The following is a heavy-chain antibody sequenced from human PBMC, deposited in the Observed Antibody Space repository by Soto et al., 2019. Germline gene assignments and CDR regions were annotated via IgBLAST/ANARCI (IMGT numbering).Heavy chain of an antibody. CDR3: TRDRWGYCSGASCNTEGDYYGMDV. Sequence: QVQLVEAGGGVVQPGRSLRLSCAASRFTFNNFAMHWVRQAPGKGLEWVAIISYDGNNKYYADSLKGRFTISRDNSKNTLYLQMNRLRVEDTAVYYCTRDRWGYCSGASCNTEGDYYGMDVWGQGTTVTVSS. V-gene: IGHV3-30*14. D-gene: IGHD2-15*01. J-gene: IGHJ6*02. CDR2: ISYDGNNK. CDR1: RFTFNNFA.